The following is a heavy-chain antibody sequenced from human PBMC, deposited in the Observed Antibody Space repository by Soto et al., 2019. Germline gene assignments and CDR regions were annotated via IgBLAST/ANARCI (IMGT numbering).Heavy chain of an antibody. Sequence: GGSLRLSCAASGFTLSSYWMSWVRQAPGKGLEWVAKIKQDGSEKYYVDSVKGRFTISRDNAKNSLYLQMNSRRAEDTAVYYCARERGYSYGLDYWGQGTLVTVSS. J-gene: IGHJ4*02. CDR2: IKQDGSEK. CDR1: GFTLSSYW. V-gene: IGHV3-7*03. D-gene: IGHD5-18*01. CDR3: ARERGYSYGLDY.